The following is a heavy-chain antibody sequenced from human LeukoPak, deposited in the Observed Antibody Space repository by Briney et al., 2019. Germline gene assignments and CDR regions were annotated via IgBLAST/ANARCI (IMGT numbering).Heavy chain of an antibody. Sequence: GGSLRLSCAASGFTFSSYGMHWVRQAPGKGLEWVAFIRYDGSNKYYADSVKGRFTISRDNSKNTLYLQMNSLRAEDTAVYYCAKDRVPRGYSYGTDAFDIWGQGTMVTVSS. CDR1: GFTFSSYG. J-gene: IGHJ3*02. CDR3: AKDRVPRGYSYGTDAFDI. V-gene: IGHV3-30*02. D-gene: IGHD5-18*01. CDR2: IRYDGSNK.